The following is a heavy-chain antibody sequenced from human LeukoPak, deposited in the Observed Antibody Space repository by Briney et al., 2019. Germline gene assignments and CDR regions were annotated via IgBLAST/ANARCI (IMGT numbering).Heavy chain of an antibody. V-gene: IGHV3-74*01. D-gene: IGHD3-22*01. Sequence: PGGSLRLSCAASGFTFSSYWMHWVRQAPGKGLVWVSRINSDGSSTSYADSVKGRFTISRDNAKSTLYLQMNSLRAEDTAVYYCARAVRRVMVITPPYYYHGIDVWGGGTTDSVSS. CDR3: ARAVRRVMVITPPYYYHGIDV. CDR1: GFTFSSYW. CDR2: INSDGSST. J-gene: IGHJ6*04.